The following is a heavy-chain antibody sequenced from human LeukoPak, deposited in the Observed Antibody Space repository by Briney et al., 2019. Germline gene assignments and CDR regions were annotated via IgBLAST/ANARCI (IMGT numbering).Heavy chain of an antibody. CDR3: ARENAGIAAAGTNWFDP. CDR1: GGTFSSYA. Sequence: ASVTVSCKASGGTFSSYAISWVRQAPGQGLEWMGGIIPIFGTANYAQKFQGRVTITTDESTSTAYMELSSPRSEDTAVYYCARENAGIAAAGTNWFDPWGQGTLVTVSS. V-gene: IGHV1-69*05. CDR2: IIPIFGTA. D-gene: IGHD6-13*01. J-gene: IGHJ5*02.